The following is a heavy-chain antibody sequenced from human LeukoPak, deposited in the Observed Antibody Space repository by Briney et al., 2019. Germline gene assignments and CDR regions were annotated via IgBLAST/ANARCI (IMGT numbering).Heavy chain of an antibody. V-gene: IGHV4-59*01. CDR1: GGSISSIY. J-gene: IGHJ4*02. D-gene: IGHD5/OR15-5a*01. CDR3: ASSFYGDYVDY. CDR2: IYYSGST. Sequence: PSETLSLTCTVSGGSISSIYWSWIRQPPGKGLEWIGYIYYSGSTNYNPSLKSRVTISVDTSKNQFSLKLSSVTAADTAVYYCASSFYGDYVDYWGQGTLVTVSS.